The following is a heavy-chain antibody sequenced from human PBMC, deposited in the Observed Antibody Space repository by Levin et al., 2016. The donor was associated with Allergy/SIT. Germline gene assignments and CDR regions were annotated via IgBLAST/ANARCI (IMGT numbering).Heavy chain of an antibody. Sequence: SETLSLTCTVSGGSISSGGYYWSWIRQHPGKGLEWIGYIYYSGSTYYNPSLKSRVTISVDTSKNQFSLKLSSVTAADTAVYYCAREAYGDRNAPNYYGMDVWGQGTTVTVSS. CDR3: AREAYGDRNAPNYYGMDV. V-gene: IGHV4-31*03. CDR2: IYYSGST. CDR1: GGSISSGGYY. D-gene: IGHD4-17*01. J-gene: IGHJ6*02.